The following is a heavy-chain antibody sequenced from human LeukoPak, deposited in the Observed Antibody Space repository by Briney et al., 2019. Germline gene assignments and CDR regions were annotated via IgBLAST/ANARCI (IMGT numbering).Heavy chain of an antibody. CDR1: GGSISSSSYY. Sequence: SETLSLTCTVSGGSISSSSYYWGWIRQPPGKGLEWIGSIYYSGSTYYNPSLKSRVTISVDTSKNQFSLKLSSVTAADTAVYYCVRAGRWRHPFDYWGQGTLVTVSS. CDR2: IYYSGST. V-gene: IGHV4-39*07. CDR3: VRAGRWRHPFDY. J-gene: IGHJ4*02. D-gene: IGHD3-10*01.